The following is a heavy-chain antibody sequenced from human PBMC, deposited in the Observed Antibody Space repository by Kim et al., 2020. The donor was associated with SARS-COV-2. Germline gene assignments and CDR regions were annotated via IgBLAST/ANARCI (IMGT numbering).Heavy chain of an antibody. J-gene: IGHJ4*02. Sequence: GGSLRLSCVVSGFTFSDHYMDWVRQAPGKGPAWVGRSRDKANRYTTEYVASVKGRFTISRDDSKNSLYLQMNSLKTEDTAVYYCARSGLSGSYTRLDYWGEETLDTVS. D-gene: IGHD1-26*01. V-gene: IGHV3-72*01. CDR2: SRDKANRYTT. CDR3: ARSGLSGSYTRLDY. CDR1: GFTFSDHY.